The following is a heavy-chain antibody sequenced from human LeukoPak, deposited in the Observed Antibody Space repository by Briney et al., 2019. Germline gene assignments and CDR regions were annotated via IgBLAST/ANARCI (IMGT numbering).Heavy chain of an antibody. CDR3: GRDWDWHVQF. D-gene: IGHD1-26*01. CDR1: GYTFSRYG. V-gene: IGHV1-18*01. Sequence: ASVKVSCKTSGYTFSRYGFSWVRQAPGQGLEWVGWIGVFNGNRNYAKSVQGRITLTTDTSTNTTYMELRSLTSDDTAVYFCGRDWDWHVQFWGQGTLITVSS. CDR2: IGVFNGNR. J-gene: IGHJ4*02.